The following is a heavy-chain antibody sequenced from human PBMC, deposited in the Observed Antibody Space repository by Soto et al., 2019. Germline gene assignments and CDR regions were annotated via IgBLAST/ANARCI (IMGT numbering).Heavy chain of an antibody. J-gene: IGHJ3*02. V-gene: IGHV1-69*02. CDR1: GGTFSSYT. CDR3: ARADEVTAAFDI. CDR2: IIPILGIA. Sequence: QVQLVQSGAEVKKPGSSVKVSCKASGGTFSSYTIIWVRQAPGQGLEWMGRIIPILGIANYAQKFQGRVTITADKSTSTDYMELSSLRSEDTAVYYCARADEVTAAFDIWGQGTMVIVSS.